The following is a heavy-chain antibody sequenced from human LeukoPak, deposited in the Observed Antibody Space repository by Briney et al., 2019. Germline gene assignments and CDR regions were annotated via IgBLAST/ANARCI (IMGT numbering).Heavy chain of an antibody. J-gene: IGHJ3*02. CDR1: GFTFNRYA. CDR2: ISGSGGST. V-gene: IGHV3-23*01. D-gene: IGHD3-3*01. CDR3: AKSNSVRFGITPFDI. Sequence: GGSLRLSCAASGFTFNRYAMSWVRQAPGKGLEWVSSISGSGGSTYYVDSVKGRFTISRDNSKNTLYLQMNSLRAEDTAVYYCAKSNSVRFGITPFDIWGQGTMVTVSS.